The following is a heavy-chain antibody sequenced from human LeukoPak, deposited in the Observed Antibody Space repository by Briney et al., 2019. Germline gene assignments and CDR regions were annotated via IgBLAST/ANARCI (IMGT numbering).Heavy chain of an antibody. V-gene: IGHV1-69*04. Sequence: SVKVSCKASGGTFSSYAISRVRQAPGQGLEWMGRIIPILGIANYAQKFQGRVTITADKSTSTAYMELSSLRSEDTAVYYCARAKKRSGYYYYYGMDVWGQGTTVTVSS. CDR3: ARAKKRSGYYYYYGMDV. D-gene: IGHD3-16*01. CDR2: IIPILGIA. J-gene: IGHJ6*02. CDR1: GGTFSSYA.